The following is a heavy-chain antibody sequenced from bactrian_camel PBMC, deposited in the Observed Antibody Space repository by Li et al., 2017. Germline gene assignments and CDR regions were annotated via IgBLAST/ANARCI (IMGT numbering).Heavy chain of an antibody. J-gene: IGHJ4*01. CDR2: VYRDGTDP. Sequence: HVQLVESGGASVQAGGSLRLSCVVSTDTRTFNYWAWFRQAPGYEREAVASVYRDGTDPDYADSAKGRFTISRDGAKTTFYLQMNSLKAEDTALYYCATPQYRTEATGGPRITPAYNYWGQGTQVTVS. V-gene: IGHV3-2*01. CDR1: TDTRTFNY. CDR3: ATPQYRTEATGGPRITPAYNY. D-gene: IGHD7*01.